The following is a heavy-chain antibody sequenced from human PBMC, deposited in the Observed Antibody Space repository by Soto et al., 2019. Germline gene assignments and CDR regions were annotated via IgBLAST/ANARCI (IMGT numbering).Heavy chain of an antibody. CDR1: GFTFSSYG. D-gene: IGHD3-3*01. V-gene: IGHV3-33*01. CDR3: AREPGVPDFWSGYHPGHGMDV. Sequence: QVQLVESGGGVVQPGRSLRLSCAASGFTFSSYGMHWVRQAPGKGLEWVAVIWYDGSNKYYADSVKGRFTISRDNSKNTLYLQMNSLRAEDTAVYYCAREPGVPDFWSGYHPGHGMDVWGQGTTVTVSS. J-gene: IGHJ6*02. CDR2: IWYDGSNK.